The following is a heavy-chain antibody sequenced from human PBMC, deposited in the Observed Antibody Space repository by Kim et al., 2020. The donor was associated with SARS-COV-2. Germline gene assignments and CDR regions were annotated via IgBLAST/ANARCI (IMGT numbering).Heavy chain of an antibody. V-gene: IGHV4-31*03. CDR1: GGSISSGGYY. Sequence: SETLSLTCTVSGGSISSGGYYWSWIRQHPGKGLEWIGYIYYSGSTYYNPSLKSRVTISVDTSKNQFSLKLSSVTAADTAVYYCARGYSSSWHIPNWFDPWGQEPWSPSPQ. CDR2: IYYSGST. J-gene: IGHJ5*02. D-gene: IGHD6-13*01. CDR3: ARGYSSSWHIPNWFDP.